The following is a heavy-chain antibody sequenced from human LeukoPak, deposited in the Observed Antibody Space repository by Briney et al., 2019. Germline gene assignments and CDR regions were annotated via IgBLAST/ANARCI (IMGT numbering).Heavy chain of an antibody. CDR1: GFIFSSYS. J-gene: IGHJ5*02. D-gene: IGHD1-1*01. Sequence: GGSLRLSCAASGFIFSSYSMNWVRQAPGKGLEWVSSISSSGSYIYYADSVKGRFTISRDNAKNSLYLQMNSLRAEDTAVYYCARGGVQWFDPRGQGTLVTVSS. CDR3: ARGGVQWFDP. CDR2: ISSSGSYI. V-gene: IGHV3-21*01.